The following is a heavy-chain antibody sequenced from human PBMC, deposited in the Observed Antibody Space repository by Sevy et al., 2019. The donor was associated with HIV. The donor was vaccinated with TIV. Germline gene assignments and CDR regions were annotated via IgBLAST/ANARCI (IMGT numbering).Heavy chain of an antibody. CDR2: IYSGGST. CDR3: ARPVDDSGSYFRGMDV. V-gene: IGHV3-53*01. J-gene: IGHJ6*02. D-gene: IGHD1-26*01. Sequence: GGSLRLSCAASGFTVSRKYMSWVRQAPGKGLEWVSVIYSGGSTYYADSVKGRFTISRDNSKNTMYLQMNSLRVEDTAVYYCARPVDDSGSYFRGMDVWGRGTTVTVSS. CDR1: GFTVSRKY.